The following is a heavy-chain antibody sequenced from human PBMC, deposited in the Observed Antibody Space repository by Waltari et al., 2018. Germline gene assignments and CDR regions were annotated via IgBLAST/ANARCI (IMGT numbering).Heavy chain of an antibody. J-gene: IGHJ4*02. CDR3: ARDQGGRFIY. CDR2: ISSSSSTI. D-gene: IGHD3-16*01. V-gene: IGHV3-48*01. CDR1: GFTFSSYS. Sequence: EVQLVESGGGLVQPGGSLRLSCAASGFTFSSYSMNWFRQAPGKGVEWVSYISSSSSTIYDADSVKGRFTSSRDNAKDTLYLQMSSLRAEDTAVYYCARDQGGRFIYWGQGTLVTVSS.